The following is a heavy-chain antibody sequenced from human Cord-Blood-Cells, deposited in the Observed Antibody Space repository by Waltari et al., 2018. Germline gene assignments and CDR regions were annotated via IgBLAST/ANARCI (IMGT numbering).Heavy chain of an antibody. CDR1: GFPFSGYD. V-gene: IGHV3-13*01. Sequence: EVQLVESGGGWVQPGGSLRLSCAASGFPFSGYDMHWVRQATGKGLEWVAAIGTAGDTYYPGSVKGRFTISRENAKNSLYLQMNSLRAGDTAVYYCARGIGRSDAFDIWGQGTMVTVSS. CDR2: IGTAGDT. D-gene: IGHD1-26*01. CDR3: ARGIGRSDAFDI. J-gene: IGHJ3*02.